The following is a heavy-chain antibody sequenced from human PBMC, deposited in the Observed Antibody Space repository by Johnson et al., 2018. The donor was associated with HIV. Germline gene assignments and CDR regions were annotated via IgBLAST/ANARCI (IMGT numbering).Heavy chain of an antibody. D-gene: IGHD3-10*01. CDR3: TRDRDGVGVS. Sequence: QVQLVESGGGVVQPGGSLRLSCAASGFTFTSYGMHWVRQAPGKGLEWVAVISYDGSNKYYADSVKGRFTISRYNSKNSVYLQMSSLKTEDTAVYYCTRDRDGVGVSWGQGTMVTVSS. CDR1: GFTFTSYG. CDR2: ISYDGSNK. J-gene: IGHJ3*01. V-gene: IGHV3-33*05.